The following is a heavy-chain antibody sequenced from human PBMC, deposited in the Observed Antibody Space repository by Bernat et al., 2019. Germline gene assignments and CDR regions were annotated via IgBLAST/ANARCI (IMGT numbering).Heavy chain of an antibody. CDR1: GYSFTSYW. CDR3: ARDQAGLGELPIDY. D-gene: IGHD3-16*01. Sequence: VQLVQSGAEVKKPGESLKISCKGSGYSFTSYWIGWVRQAPGQGLEWMGWISAYNGNTNYAQKLQGRVSRTTDTSTSTAYMELRSLRSDDTAVYDCARDQAGLGELPIDYWGQGTLVTVSS. CDR2: ISAYNGNT. V-gene: IGHV1-18*04. J-gene: IGHJ4*02.